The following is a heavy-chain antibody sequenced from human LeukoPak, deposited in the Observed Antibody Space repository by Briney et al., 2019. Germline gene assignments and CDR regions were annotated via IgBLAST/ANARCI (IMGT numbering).Heavy chain of an antibody. V-gene: IGHV4-59*01. Sequence: PSETLSLTCTVSGGSISRYYWSWIRQSPGKGLEWIGYIYSSENTYYNPSLNSRVTISVDTSKNQFSLKLSSVTAADTAVYYCARDSRGGGPDFDYWGQGALVTVSS. CDR3: ARDSRGGGPDFDY. CDR2: IYSSENT. CDR1: GGSISRYY. J-gene: IGHJ4*02. D-gene: IGHD3-16*01.